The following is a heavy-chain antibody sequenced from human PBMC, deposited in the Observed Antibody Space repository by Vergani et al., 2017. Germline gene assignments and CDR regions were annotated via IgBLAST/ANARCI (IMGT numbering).Heavy chain of an antibody. CDR2: IGGSGGST. Sequence: EVQLLESGGGLVQPGGSLRLSCAASGFTFSSYAMSWIRQDPGKGLEWVSAIGGSGGSTYYADSVTDRFTISRDNSKNTLYLQMNSLRAEDTAVDYCAKSLVGTHGFDYWGQGTLVTVSS. J-gene: IGHJ4*02. V-gene: IGHV3-23*01. CDR3: AKSLVGTHGFDY. D-gene: IGHD1-26*01. CDR1: GFTFSSYA.